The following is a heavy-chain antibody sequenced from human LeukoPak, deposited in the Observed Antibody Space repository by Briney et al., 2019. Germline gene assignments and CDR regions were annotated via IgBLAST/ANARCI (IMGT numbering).Heavy chain of an antibody. Sequence: SVKVSCKASGGAFSSYAISWVRQAPGQGLEWMGGIIPIFGTANYAQKFQGRVTITADESTSTAYMELSSLRSEDTAVYYCARDQYDSSGYYALYYGMDVWGQGTTVTVSS. CDR2: IIPIFGTA. CDR3: ARDQYDSSGYYALYYGMDV. CDR1: GGAFSSYA. J-gene: IGHJ6*02. V-gene: IGHV1-69*13. D-gene: IGHD3-22*01.